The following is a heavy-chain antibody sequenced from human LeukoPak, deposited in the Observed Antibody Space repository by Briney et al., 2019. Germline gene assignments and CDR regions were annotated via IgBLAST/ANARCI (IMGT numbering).Heavy chain of an antibody. CDR2: ISGSGGST. J-gene: IGHJ4*02. CDR3: AKGYYDYVWGSYYFDY. Sequence: GGSLRLSCAASGFTFSSYAMSWVRQAPGKGLEWVSAISGSGGSTYYADSVKGRFAISRDNSRDTLYLQMNSLRAEDTAVYYCAKGYYDYVWGSYYFDYWGQGTLVTVSS. D-gene: IGHD3-16*01. CDR1: GFTFSSYA. V-gene: IGHV3-23*01.